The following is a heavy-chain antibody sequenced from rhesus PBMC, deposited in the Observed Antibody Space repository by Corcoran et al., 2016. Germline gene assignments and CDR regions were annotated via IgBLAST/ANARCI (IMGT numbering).Heavy chain of an antibody. Sequence: GGSLRLSCAASGFTLSSYGMHWVRQAPGKGLEWGADIPYDGSNKYYADSVKDRLTISRNNSKNMLYLQRINLKLEDTTVYYCARRNTIVDLNSLDVWGRGVLVTVSS. CDR2: IPYDGSNK. CDR3: ARRNTIVDLNSLDV. V-gene: IGHV3-54*02. J-gene: IGHJ5-2*02. CDR1: GFTLSSYG. D-gene: IGHD3-3*01.